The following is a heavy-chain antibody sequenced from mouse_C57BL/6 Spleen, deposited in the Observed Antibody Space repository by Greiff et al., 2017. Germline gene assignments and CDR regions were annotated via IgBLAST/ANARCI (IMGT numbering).Heavy chain of an antibody. CDR1: GYAFSSSW. CDR3: ARDYYGSSYAYFDV. J-gene: IGHJ1*03. CDR2: IYPGDGDT. D-gene: IGHD1-1*01. Sequence: VQLQQSGPELVKPGASVKISCKASGYAFSSSWMNWVKQRPGKGLEWIGRIYPGDGDTNYNGKFKGKATLTADKSSSTAYMQLSSLTSEDSAVYFGARDYYGSSYAYFDVWGTGTTVTVSS. V-gene: IGHV1-82*01.